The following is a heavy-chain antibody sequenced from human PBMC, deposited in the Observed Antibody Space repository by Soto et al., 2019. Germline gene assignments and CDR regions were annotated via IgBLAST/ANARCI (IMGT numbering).Heavy chain of an antibody. CDR3: ATDTYRPATCYRGHGN. CDR1: GFTFSSYW. J-gene: IGHJ4*02. CDR2: MNQHGSDI. V-gene: IGHV3-7*03. D-gene: IGHD3-10*01. Sequence: EVQLVESGGDLVQPGGSLRLSCAASGFTFSSYWMAWVRQSPGKGLEWVASMNQHGSDIQYVDSVRGRFTISIDNARNYQYLKMNTLRVLDTAIYYCATDTYRPATCYRGHGNWGQGTLVTVSS.